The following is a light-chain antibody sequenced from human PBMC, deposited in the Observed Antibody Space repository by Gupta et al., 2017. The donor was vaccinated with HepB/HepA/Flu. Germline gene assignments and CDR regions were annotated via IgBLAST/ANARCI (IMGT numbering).Light chain of an antibody. V-gene: IGLV3-19*01. CDR2: GKN. J-gene: IGLJ1*01. CDR3: NSRDSSGDSFV. Sequence: SSELTPDPAVSAASGKTVSITCQGDSLTSYPATWYQQKPGQAPVLVIYGKNKRPPGIPDRLSGSGSGSTASLTITGAQAEDEADYYCNSRDSSGDSFVFGTGTKVTVL. CDR1: SLTSYP.